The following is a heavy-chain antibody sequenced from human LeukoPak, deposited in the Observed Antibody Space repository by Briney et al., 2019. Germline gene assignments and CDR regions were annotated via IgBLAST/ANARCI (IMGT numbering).Heavy chain of an antibody. CDR1: GFTFSSYS. J-gene: IGHJ4*02. V-gene: IGHV3-23*01. D-gene: IGHD1-26*01. CDR2: ISGSGGST. Sequence: GGSLRLSCAASGFTFSSYSMNWVRQAPGKGLEWVSAISGSGGSTYYADSVKGRFTISRDNSKNTLYLQMNSLRAEDTAVYYCAKDPVESGSYYWGQGTLVTVSS. CDR3: AKDPVESGSYY.